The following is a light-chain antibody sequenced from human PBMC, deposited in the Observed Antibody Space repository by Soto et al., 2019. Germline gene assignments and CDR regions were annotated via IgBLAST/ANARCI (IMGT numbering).Light chain of an antibody. CDR3: QQYNAWPT. J-gene: IGKJ2*01. CDR2: GAS. CDR1: QSVGTN. V-gene: IGKV3-15*01. Sequence: EIVMTQSPATLSVSPGEKATLSCRASQSVGTNLVWYQQKPGQAPWLLIYGASTRATGVPARFSGGGSGTEFTLTISSLQSEDFAVYWCQQYNAWPTFGQGTKL.